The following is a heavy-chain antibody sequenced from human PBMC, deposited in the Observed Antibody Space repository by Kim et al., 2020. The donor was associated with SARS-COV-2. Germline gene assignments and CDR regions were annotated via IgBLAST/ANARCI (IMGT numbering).Heavy chain of an antibody. CDR1: GFTFSSYA. J-gene: IGHJ5*02. D-gene: IGHD3-10*01. Sequence: GGSLRLSCAASGFTFSSYAMSWVRQAPGKGLEWVSAISGSGGSTYYADSVKGRFTISRDNSKNTLYLQMNSLRAEDTAVYYCAKGNGSGGRNNWFDPWGQGTLVTVSS. CDR2: ISGSGGST. CDR3: AKGNGSGGRNNWFDP. V-gene: IGHV3-23*01.